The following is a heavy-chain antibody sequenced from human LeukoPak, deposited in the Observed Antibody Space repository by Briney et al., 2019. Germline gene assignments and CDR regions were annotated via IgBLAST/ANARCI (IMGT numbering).Heavy chain of an antibody. CDR3: ARDGQDTAMAVFYYYYYMDV. V-gene: IGHV3-11*01. CDR2: ISSSGSTI. D-gene: IGHD5-18*01. Sequence: GGSLRLSCAASGFTFSDYYMSWICQAPGKGLEWVSYISSSGSTIYYADSVKGRFTISRDNAKNSLYLQMNSLRAEDTAVYYCARDGQDTAMAVFYYYYYMDVWGKGTTVTVSS. CDR1: GFTFSDYY. J-gene: IGHJ6*03.